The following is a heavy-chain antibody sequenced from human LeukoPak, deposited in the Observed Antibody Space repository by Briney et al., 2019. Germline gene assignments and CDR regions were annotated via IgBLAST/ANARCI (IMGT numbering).Heavy chain of an antibody. CDR1: GYSISSGYY. CDR3: ARAGGYGLIDY. V-gene: IGHV4-38-2*02. CDR2: IYHSGRT. D-gene: IGHD5-18*01. J-gene: IGHJ4*02. Sequence: SETLSLTCTVSGYSISSGYYWGWIRQPPGKGLEWIGSIYHSGRTFYSPSLKSRVTISVDTSKNQFSLKLASVTAADTAVYYCARAGGYGLIDYWGQGTMVTVSS.